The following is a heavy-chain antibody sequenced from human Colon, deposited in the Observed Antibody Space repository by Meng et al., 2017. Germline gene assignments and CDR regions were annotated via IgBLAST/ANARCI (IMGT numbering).Heavy chain of an antibody. CDR2: IDLGGTP. V-gene: IGHV4-4*02. J-gene: IGHJ4*02. CDR1: GGSISSYNW. Sequence: GLEPELVWPSGNLSRNCAGSGGSISSYNWWSWVRPPPVKGLEWIGQIDLGGTPYYNPSLESRVIMSLDKSKNQLSLRLTSVAAADTAVYYCARHGGWHFDYWGQGALVTVSS. D-gene: IGHD6-19*01. CDR3: ARHGGWHFDY.